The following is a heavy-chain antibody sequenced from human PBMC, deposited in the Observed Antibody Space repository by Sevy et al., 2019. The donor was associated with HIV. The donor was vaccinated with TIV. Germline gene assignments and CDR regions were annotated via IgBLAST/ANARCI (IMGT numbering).Heavy chain of an antibody. CDR2: IYYNCHS. CDR1: GGSITSLY. V-gene: IGHV4-59*08. Sequence: SETLSLTCTASGGSITSLYWNWIRQPPGKGLEWIANIYYNCHSNYNPSLKSRVTLSLDTSKNQFSLRLSSVTAADTAMYYCAGENAWGRGYSWGQGTLVTVSS. D-gene: IGHD1-26*01. CDR3: AGENAWGRGYS. J-gene: IGHJ4*02.